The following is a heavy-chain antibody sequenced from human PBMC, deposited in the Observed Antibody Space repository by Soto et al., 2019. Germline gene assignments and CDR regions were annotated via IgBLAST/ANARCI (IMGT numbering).Heavy chain of an antibody. Sequence: SETLSLTCTVSGGSISSGDYYWSWIRQPPGKGLEWIGYIYYSGSTYYNPSLKSRVTISVDTSKNQFSLKLSSVTAADTAVYYCAGPSGYSGYENRDAFDIWGQGTMVTVS. CDR2: IYYSGST. D-gene: IGHD5-12*01. J-gene: IGHJ3*02. CDR1: GGSISSGDYY. V-gene: IGHV4-30-4*01. CDR3: AGPSGYSGYENRDAFDI.